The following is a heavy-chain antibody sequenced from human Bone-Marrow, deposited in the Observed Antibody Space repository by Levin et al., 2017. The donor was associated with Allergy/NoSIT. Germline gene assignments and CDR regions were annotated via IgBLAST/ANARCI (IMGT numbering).Heavy chain of an antibody. Sequence: KASETLSLTCTVSGGSISSYYWSWIRQPPGKGLEWIGYIYYSGSTNYNPSLKSRVTISVDTSKNQFSLKLSSVTAADTAVYYCARDLGSGTDYWGQGTLVTVSS. CDR3: ARDLGSGTDY. D-gene: IGHD3-10*01. CDR1: GGSISSYY. V-gene: IGHV4-59*01. CDR2: IYYSGST. J-gene: IGHJ4*02.